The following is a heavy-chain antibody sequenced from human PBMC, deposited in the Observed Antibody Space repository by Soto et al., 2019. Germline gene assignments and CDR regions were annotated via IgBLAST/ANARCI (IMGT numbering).Heavy chain of an antibody. J-gene: IGHJ4*02. D-gene: IGHD3-10*01. Sequence: SVKVSCKASGITFSTSTMQWVRQARGQSLEWMGWIVVGNGATNYAQKFQERLIIKRDMSSRTASMGLASLTPEDTAVYYCAAATQLMSYYPGYWGQGTLVTVSS. CDR3: AAATQLMSYYPGY. CDR1: GITFSTST. CDR2: IVVGNGAT. V-gene: IGHV1-58*02.